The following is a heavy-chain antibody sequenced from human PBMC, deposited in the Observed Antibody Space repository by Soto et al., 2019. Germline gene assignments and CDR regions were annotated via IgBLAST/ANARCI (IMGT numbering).Heavy chain of an antibody. J-gene: IGHJ5*01. Sequence: QVQLVQSGAEVRKPGSSVKVSCKASGGTFSRYAINWVRQAPGQGLEWMGGIIPMFGTTNYAQKFKGRVTINAEESTSTVYMELNTPRSEDAAVYYCASASIHGSSWYFWFDPWGQGTLVTFSS. CDR1: GGTFSRYA. V-gene: IGHV1-69*01. CDR2: IIPMFGTT. CDR3: ASASIHGSSWYFWFDP. D-gene: IGHD6-13*01.